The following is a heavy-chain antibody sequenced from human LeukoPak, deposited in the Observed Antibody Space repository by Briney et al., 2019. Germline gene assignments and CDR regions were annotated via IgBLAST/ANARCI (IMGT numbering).Heavy chain of an antibody. D-gene: IGHD7-27*01. Sequence: ETLSLTCSVSGGSISSSSYHWGWIRQPPGKGLEWVSSISSSSSYIYYADSVKGRFTISRDNAKNSLYLQMNSLRAEDTAVYYCARMTGDILGSPYYYYYMDVWGKGTTVTVSS. CDR2: ISSSSSYI. CDR3: ARMTGDILGSPYYYYYMDV. CDR1: GGSISSSS. J-gene: IGHJ6*03. V-gene: IGHV3-21*01.